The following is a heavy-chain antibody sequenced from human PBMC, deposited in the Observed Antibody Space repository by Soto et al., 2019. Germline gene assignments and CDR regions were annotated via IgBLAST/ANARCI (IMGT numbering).Heavy chain of an antibody. J-gene: IGHJ6*02. CDR3: ARISRGHYYGMDV. V-gene: IGHV3-11*06. CDR1: GFTFSDYY. CDR2: ISSSSSYT. Sequence: LRLSCAASGFTFSDYYMSWIRQAPGKGLEWVSYISSSSSYTNYADSVKGRFTISRDNAKNSLYLQMNSLRAEDTAVYYCARISRGHYYGMDVWGQGTTVTVSS.